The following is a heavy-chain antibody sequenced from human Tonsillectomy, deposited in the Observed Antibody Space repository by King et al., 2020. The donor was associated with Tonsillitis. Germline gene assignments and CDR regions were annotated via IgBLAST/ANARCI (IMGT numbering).Heavy chain of an antibody. CDR2: MSWNSGSI. V-gene: IGHV3-9*01. Sequence: EVKLVESGGGLVQPGRSLRLSCAASGFTFDDYAMHWVRQAPGKGLEWVSGMSWNSGSIGYADSVKGRFTISRDNAKNSLYLQMNSLRAEDTALYYCAKEKFDYWGQGTLVTVSS. J-gene: IGHJ4*02. CDR1: GFTFDDYA. CDR3: AKEKFDY.